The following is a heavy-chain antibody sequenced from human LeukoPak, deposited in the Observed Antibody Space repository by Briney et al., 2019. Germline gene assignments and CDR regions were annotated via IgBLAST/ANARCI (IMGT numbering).Heavy chain of an antibody. V-gene: IGHV4-39*07. CDR2: IYYSGST. D-gene: IGHD3-10*01. CDR1: GGSISSSSYD. J-gene: IGHJ6*03. CDR3: ARDLWFGELYHYSSMDV. Sequence: SGTLSLTCTVSGGSISSSSYDWGWSRQPAGEGLGLIGSIYYSGSTHYNPPLNRRVTLSVDTSQNQFSLSLSSLTAAHTPVYFSARDLWFGELYHYSSMDVGGKGTTLTVSS.